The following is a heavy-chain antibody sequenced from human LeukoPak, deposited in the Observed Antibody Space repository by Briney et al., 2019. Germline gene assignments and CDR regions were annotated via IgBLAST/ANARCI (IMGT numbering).Heavy chain of an antibody. CDR2: MNEDGSEK. D-gene: IGHD4-11*01. CDR1: GFGFSNYW. V-gene: IGHV3-7*01. J-gene: IGHJ4*02. CDR3: ARDRGYSNFDY. Sequence: AGGSLRLSCAASGFGFSNYWMSGVRQAPGKGLEWVANMNEDGSEKNYVDSVKGRFTISRDNAQDSLYLQMNSLRAEDTAVYYCARDRGYSNFDYWGQGTLLTVSS.